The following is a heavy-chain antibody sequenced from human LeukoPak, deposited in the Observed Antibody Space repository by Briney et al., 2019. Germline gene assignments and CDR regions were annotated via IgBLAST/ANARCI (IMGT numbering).Heavy chain of an antibody. D-gene: IGHD3-3*01. CDR2: IIPILGIA. V-gene: IGHV1-69*04. J-gene: IGHJ6*03. CDR1: GGTFSSYA. CDR3: ARAVSGDFWSGPGYMDV. Sequence: VASVKVSCKASGGTFSSYAISWVRQAPGQGLEWMGRIIPILGIANYAQKFQGRVTITADKSTSTAYMELSSLRSEDTAVYYCARAVSGDFWSGPGYMDVWGKGTTVTVSS.